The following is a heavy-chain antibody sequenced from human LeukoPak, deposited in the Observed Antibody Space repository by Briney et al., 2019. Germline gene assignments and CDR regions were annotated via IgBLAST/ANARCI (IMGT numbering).Heavy chain of an antibody. CDR3: ARDRRVAGTDY. CDR1: GFTFSSYS. CDR2: ISSSSSYI. Sequence: GGSLRLSCAASGFTFSSYSMNWVRQAPGKGLEWVSSISSSSSYIYYADSVKGRFTISRDNAKNSLYLQMNSLRAEDTAVYYCARDRRVAGTDYWGQGTLVTVSS. J-gene: IGHJ4*02. D-gene: IGHD6-19*01. V-gene: IGHV3-21*01.